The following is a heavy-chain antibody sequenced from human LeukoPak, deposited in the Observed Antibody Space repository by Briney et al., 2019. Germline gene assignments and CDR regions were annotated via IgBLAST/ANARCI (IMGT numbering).Heavy chain of an antibody. V-gene: IGHV4-39*07. CDR3: ARQRPYYGDYTLDY. D-gene: IGHD4-17*01. J-gene: IGHJ4*02. Sequence: SETLSLTCTVSGGSISSSSYYWGWIHQRPGKGLEWIGSIYYSGSTYYNPSLKSRVTISVDTSKNQFSLKLSSVTAADTAVYYCARQRPYYGDYTLDYWGQGTLVTVSS. CDR2: IYYSGST. CDR1: GGSISSSSYY.